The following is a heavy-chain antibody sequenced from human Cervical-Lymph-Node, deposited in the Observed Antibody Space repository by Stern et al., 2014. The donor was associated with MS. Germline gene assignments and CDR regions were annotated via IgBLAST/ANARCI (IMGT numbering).Heavy chain of an antibody. Sequence: EVQLVESGGGLVQPGGSLRLSCAASGFTFSSYWMSWVRQAPGKGLEWVANIKQDGSEKYYVDSVKGRFTISRDNAKNSLYLQMNSLRAEDTAVYYCASHLNLCGVVVAATCDVDYGMDVWGQGTTVTVSS. CDR2: IKQDGSEK. D-gene: IGHD2-15*01. V-gene: IGHV3-7*03. CDR3: ASHLNLCGVVVAATCDVDYGMDV. CDR1: GFTFSSYW. J-gene: IGHJ6*02.